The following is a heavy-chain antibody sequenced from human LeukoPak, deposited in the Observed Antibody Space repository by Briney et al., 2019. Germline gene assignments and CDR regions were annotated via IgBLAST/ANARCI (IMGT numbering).Heavy chain of an antibody. V-gene: IGHV3-74*01. CDR3: ARGYIAAAGIHY. CDR1: GFTFSDFW. CDR2: IRYDGNDP. D-gene: IGHD6-13*01. J-gene: IGHJ4*02. Sequence: PGGSLRLSCAASGFTFSDFWMHWVRQVPGKGLECLSQIRYDGNDPYYADSVKGRFTISRDNAKNTLYLQMNSVRAEDTAVYYCARGYIAAAGIHYWGQGTLVIVSS.